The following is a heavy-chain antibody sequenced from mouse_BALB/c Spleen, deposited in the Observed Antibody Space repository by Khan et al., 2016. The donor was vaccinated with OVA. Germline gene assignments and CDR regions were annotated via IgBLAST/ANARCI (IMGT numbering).Heavy chain of an antibody. CDR2: ISYSGNT. V-gene: IGHV3-2*02. CDR1: GYSITSDYA. D-gene: IGHD2-10*02. Sequence: EVQLQESGPGLVKPSQSLSLTCTATGYSITSDYAWNWIRQFPGNKLEWMCYISYSGNTNYNPSLKSRISFTRDTSKNQFFLQLNSVTTEDTATYYCARGYGGDFDDWGQGTTLTVSS. J-gene: IGHJ2*01. CDR3: ARGYGGDFDD.